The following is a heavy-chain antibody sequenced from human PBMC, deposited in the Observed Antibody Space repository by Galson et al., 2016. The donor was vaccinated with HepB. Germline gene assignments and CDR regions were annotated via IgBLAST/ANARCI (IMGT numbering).Heavy chain of an antibody. CDR1: GFTFSSYW. Sequence: SLRLSCAASGFTFSSYWTHWVRQAPGKGLVWVSRIESDESSTSYADSVKGRFTISRDSAKPSLYLQMNSLRAEDTAVYYCARSLSGFSYGKIDYWGQGTLVIVSS. CDR3: ARSLSGFSYGKIDY. D-gene: IGHD5-18*01. J-gene: IGHJ4*02. V-gene: IGHV3-74*01. CDR2: IESDESST.